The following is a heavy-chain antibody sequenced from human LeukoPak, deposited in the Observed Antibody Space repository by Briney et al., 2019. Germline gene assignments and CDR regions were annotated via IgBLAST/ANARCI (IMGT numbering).Heavy chain of an antibody. V-gene: IGHV3-21*04. J-gene: IGHJ4*02. Sequence: GGSLRLSCAASGFTFSSFSMNWVRQAPGKGLEWVSSISSSSSYIYYADSVKGRFTISRDNSRNTLYLQMNTLRAEDTAVYFCAKSPVSSCRGSFCYPFDYWGQGNLVTVSS. D-gene: IGHD2-15*01. CDR1: GFTFSSFS. CDR3: AKSPVSSCRGSFCYPFDY. CDR2: ISSSSSYI.